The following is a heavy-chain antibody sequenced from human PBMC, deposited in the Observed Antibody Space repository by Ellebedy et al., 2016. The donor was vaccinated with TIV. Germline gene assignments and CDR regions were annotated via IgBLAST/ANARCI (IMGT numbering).Heavy chain of an antibody. CDR2: ISYDGSNK. CDR1: GFTFSSYG. Sequence: GGSLRLXXAASGFTFSSYGMHWVRQAPGKGLEWVAVISYDGSNKYYADSVKGRFTISRDNSKNTLYLQMNSLRAEDTAVYYCAKESDAGLLWFGELWDAFDIWGQGTMVTVSS. V-gene: IGHV3-30*18. D-gene: IGHD3-10*01. CDR3: AKESDAGLLWFGELWDAFDI. J-gene: IGHJ3*02.